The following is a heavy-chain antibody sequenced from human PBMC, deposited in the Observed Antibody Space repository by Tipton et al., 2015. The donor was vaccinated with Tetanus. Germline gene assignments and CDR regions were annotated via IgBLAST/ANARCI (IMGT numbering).Heavy chain of an antibody. J-gene: IGHJ4*02. CDR1: GYTFTSYY. CDR2: INPSGGST. D-gene: IGHD4-17*01. CDR3: ARLTTVTSTVPAAFDY. V-gene: IGHV1-46*01. Sequence: QSGPEVKKPGASVKVSCKASGYTFTSYYMHWVRRAPGQGLEWMGIINPSGGSTSYAQKFQGRVTMTRDTSTSTVYMELSSLRSEDTAVYYCARLTTVTSTVPAAFDYWGQGTLVTVSS.